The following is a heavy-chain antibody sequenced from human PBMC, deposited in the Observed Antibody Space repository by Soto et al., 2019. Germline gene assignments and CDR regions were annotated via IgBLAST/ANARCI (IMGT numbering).Heavy chain of an antibody. Sequence: GGSLRLSXAASGFTFSSYAIIWVRQAPGKGLEWVSAISGSGATTYYADSVKGRFTISRDNSKNTLYVQMKSLRAEDTAVYYCAKGHHYFGSGTYYFDYWGQGTLVTVSS. CDR3: AKGHHYFGSGTYYFDY. D-gene: IGHD3-10*01. CDR1: GFTFSSYA. V-gene: IGHV3-23*01. CDR2: ISGSGATT. J-gene: IGHJ4*02.